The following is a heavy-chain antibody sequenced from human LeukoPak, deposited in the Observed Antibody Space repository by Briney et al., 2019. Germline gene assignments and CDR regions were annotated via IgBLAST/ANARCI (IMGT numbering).Heavy chain of an antibody. CDR3: ARGVHYYDSSGYYPGGAFDI. CDR2: IIPIFGTA. CDR1: GGTFSSYA. J-gene: IGHJ3*02. Sequence: SVKVSCKASGGTFSSYAISWVRQAPGQGLEWMGGIIPIFGTANYAQKFQGRVTMTRNTSISTAYMELSSLRSEDTAVYYCARGVHYYDSSGYYPGGAFDIWGQGTMVTVSS. V-gene: IGHV1-69*05. D-gene: IGHD3-22*01.